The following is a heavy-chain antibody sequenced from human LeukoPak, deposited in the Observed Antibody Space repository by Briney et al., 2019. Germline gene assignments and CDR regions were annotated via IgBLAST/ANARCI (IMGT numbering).Heavy chain of an antibody. Sequence: PGGSLRLSCAASGFTFSSYSMNWVRQAPGKGLEWVSSISSSSSYIYYADSVKGRFTISRDNAKNSLYPQMNSLRAEDTAVYYCARGGGAGVVPAATYFDYWGQGTLVTVSS. CDR1: GFTFSSYS. J-gene: IGHJ4*02. D-gene: IGHD2-2*01. CDR2: ISSSSSYI. CDR3: ARGGGAGVVPAATYFDY. V-gene: IGHV3-21*01.